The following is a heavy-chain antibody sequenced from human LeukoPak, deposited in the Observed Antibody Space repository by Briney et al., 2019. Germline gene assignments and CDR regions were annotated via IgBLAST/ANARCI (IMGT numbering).Heavy chain of an antibody. Sequence: GGSLRLSCAASGFTFSSFWVHWVRQGPGKGLEWVSRINSDGSTTSYADSVKGRFTISRDNAKNTLYLQMNSLRAEDTAVYYCARAAIAAARIYYYMDVWGKGTTVTVSS. D-gene: IGHD6-13*01. CDR2: INSDGSTT. V-gene: IGHV3-74*01. CDR1: GFTFSSFW. CDR3: ARAAIAAARIYYYMDV. J-gene: IGHJ6*03.